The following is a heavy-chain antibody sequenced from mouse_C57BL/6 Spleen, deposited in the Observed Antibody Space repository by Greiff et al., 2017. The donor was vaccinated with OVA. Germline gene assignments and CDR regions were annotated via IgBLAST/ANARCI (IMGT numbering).Heavy chain of an antibody. CDR3: ARAGYSTYGDY. CDR2: IDPSDSYT. D-gene: IGHD2-5*01. Sequence: QVQLQQPGAELVMPGASVKLSCKASGYTFTSYWMHWVKQRPGQGLEWIGEIDPSDSYTNYNQKFKGKSTLTVDKSSSTAYMQLSSLTSEDSSFYYCARAGYSTYGDYWGQGTTLTVSS. CDR1: GYTFTSYW. J-gene: IGHJ2*01. V-gene: IGHV1-69*01.